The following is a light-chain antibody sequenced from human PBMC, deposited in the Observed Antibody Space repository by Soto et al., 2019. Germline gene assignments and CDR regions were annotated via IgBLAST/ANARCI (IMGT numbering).Light chain of an antibody. CDR3: QQRSNWPPEIT. J-gene: IGKJ5*01. V-gene: IGKV1-39*01. Sequence: IQMTQSPSSLSASVGDRVTISCRASQNIDFYLNWYQQKPGKAPSLLIYAASTLQSGVPSRFSGSGSGTDFSLTISSLEPEDFAVYYRQQRSNWPPEITFGQGTRLEIK. CDR1: QNIDFY. CDR2: AAS.